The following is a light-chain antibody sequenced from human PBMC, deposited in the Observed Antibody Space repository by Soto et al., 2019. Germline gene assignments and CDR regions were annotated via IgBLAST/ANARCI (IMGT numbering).Light chain of an antibody. J-gene: IGKJ4*02. CDR1: LSINNW. V-gene: IGKV1-5*01. CDR2: DGF. Sequence: DIQMTQSPSTLSASIGDRVTITCRASLSINNWLAWYQQKPGKAPKLLIYDGFSLESGVPLRFSGSGFGTEFTLTISSLQPDDSATYYCQQYKRYSLTFGGGTKVEIK. CDR3: QQYKRYSLT.